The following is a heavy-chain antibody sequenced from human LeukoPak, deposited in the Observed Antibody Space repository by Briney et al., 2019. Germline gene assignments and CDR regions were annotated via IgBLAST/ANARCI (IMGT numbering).Heavy chain of an antibody. D-gene: IGHD7-27*01. J-gene: IGHJ3*02. V-gene: IGHV1-69*04. CDR3: ARAPGNDAFDI. CDR2: IIPILGVA. Sequence: ASVKGSCKASGGTFSNYAISWVRQATGQGLEWMGRIIPILGVANYAQKFQGRVSITADKSTGTAYMELSSLRSEDTAVYFCARAPGNDAFDIWGQGTMVTVSS. CDR1: GGTFSNYA.